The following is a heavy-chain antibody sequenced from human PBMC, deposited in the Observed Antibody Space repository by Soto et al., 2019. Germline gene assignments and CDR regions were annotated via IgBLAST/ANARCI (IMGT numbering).Heavy chain of an antibody. Sequence: GGSLRLSCAASGFTFSSYGMHWVRQAPGKGLEWVAVIWYDGSNKYYADSVKGRFTISRDNSKNTLYLQMNSLRAEDTAVYYCARDKMYYYDSSGYYYEEPGEIDYWGQGTLVTVSS. J-gene: IGHJ4*02. CDR2: IWYDGSNK. CDR1: GFTFSSYG. D-gene: IGHD3-22*01. CDR3: ARDKMYYYDSSGYYYEEPGEIDY. V-gene: IGHV3-33*01.